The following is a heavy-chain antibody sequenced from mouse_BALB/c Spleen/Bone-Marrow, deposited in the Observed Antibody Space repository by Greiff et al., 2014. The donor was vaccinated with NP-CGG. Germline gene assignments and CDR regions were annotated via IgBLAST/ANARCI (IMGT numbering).Heavy chain of an antibody. V-gene: IGHV1S132*01. CDR1: GYTFTSYW. CDR2: IFPGTVTT. J-gene: IGHJ4*01. Sequence: QVQLQQPGAELVKPGASVKLSCKTSGYTFTSYWIQWIKQRPGQGLERIGEIFPGTVTTHYNENFKGKATLTIDASSTTAYMQFSSLTSEDSAVYLCARGGAMDYWGQGTSVTVSS. CDR3: ARGGAMDY.